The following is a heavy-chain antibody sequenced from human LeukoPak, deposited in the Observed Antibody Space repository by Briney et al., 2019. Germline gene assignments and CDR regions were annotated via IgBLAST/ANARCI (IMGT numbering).Heavy chain of an antibody. CDR3: ARQYYYDSSGYYGTFYFDY. Sequence: GFSVKVSCKASGGTFSSYAISWVRQAPGQGLEWMGRIIPILGIANYAQKFQGRVTITADKSTSTAYMELSSLRSEDTAVYYCARQYYYDSSGYYGTFYFDYWGQGTLVTVSS. J-gene: IGHJ4*02. CDR2: IIPILGIA. D-gene: IGHD3-22*01. CDR1: GGTFSSYA. V-gene: IGHV1-69*04.